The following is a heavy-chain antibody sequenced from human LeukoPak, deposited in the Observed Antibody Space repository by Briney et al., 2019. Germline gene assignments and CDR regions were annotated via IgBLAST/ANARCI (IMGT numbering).Heavy chain of an antibody. D-gene: IGHD1-1*01. CDR1: GYTFTSYD. Sequence: GASVKVSCKASGYTFTSYDIDWVRRATGQGLEWMGWMNPNSGNTGYAQKFQGRVTMTRNTSISTAYMELSSLRSEDTAVYYCARGTTRRKGDYVVYWGQGTLVTVSS. CDR2: MNPNSGNT. V-gene: IGHV1-8*01. CDR3: ARGTTRRKGDYVVY. J-gene: IGHJ4*02.